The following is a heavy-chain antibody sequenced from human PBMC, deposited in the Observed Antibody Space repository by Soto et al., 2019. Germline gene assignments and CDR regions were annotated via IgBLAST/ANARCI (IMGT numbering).Heavy chain of an antibody. CDR2: ISAYNGDT. J-gene: IGHJ3*02. CDR1: GYTFTSYG. V-gene: IGHV1-18*01. D-gene: IGHD6-6*01. CDR3: ARDPLVRIAARPLAFDI. Sequence: QVQLVQSGAEMKKPGASVKVSCKASGYTFTSYGLSWVRQAPGQGLEWMGWISAYNGDTNYAQKLQGRVTMTTDTSTSTAYMELTSLRSDDTAVYYCARDPLVRIAARPLAFDIWGQGTMVTVSS.